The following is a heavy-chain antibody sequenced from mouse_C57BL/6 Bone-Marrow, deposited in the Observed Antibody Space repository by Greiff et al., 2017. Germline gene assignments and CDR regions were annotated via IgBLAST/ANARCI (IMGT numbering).Heavy chain of an antibody. Sequence: EVMLVESGGGLVKPGGSLKLSCAASGFTFSDYGMHWVRQAPEKGLEWVAYISSGSSTIYYADTVKGRFTISRDNAKNTLFLQMTSLRSEDTAMYYCAIITTVVATGDYWGQGTTLTVSS. J-gene: IGHJ2*01. CDR2: ISSGSSTI. V-gene: IGHV5-17*01. D-gene: IGHD1-1*01. CDR1: GFTFSDYG. CDR3: AIITTVVATGDY.